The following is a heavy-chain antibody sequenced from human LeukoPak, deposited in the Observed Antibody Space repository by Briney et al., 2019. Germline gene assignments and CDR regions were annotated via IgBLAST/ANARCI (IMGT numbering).Heavy chain of an antibody. V-gene: IGHV4-34*01. CDR2: INHSGST. CDR3: ARQGPGGRAFDI. CDR1: GGSFSGYY. Sequence: SETLSLTCAVYGGSFSGYYWSWIRQPPGKGLEWIGEINHSGSTNYNPSLKSRVTTSVDTSKNQFSLKLSSVTAADTAVFYCARQGPGGRAFDIWGQGTMVTVSS. J-gene: IGHJ3*02. D-gene: IGHD1-14*01.